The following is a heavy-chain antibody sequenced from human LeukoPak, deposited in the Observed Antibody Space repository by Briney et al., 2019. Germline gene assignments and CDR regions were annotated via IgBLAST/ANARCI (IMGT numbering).Heavy chain of an antibody. CDR1: GGSISTYY. V-gene: IGHV4-59*08. CDR3: ARSRGYSYGTTFLDY. Sequence: SETLSLTCTVSGGSISTYYWSWIRQPPGKGLEWIGYIYYSGSINYNPSLKSRVTISVDTSKNQFSLKLISVTAADTAVYYCARSRGYSYGTTFLDYWGQGTLVTASS. D-gene: IGHD5-18*01. J-gene: IGHJ4*02. CDR2: IYYSGSI.